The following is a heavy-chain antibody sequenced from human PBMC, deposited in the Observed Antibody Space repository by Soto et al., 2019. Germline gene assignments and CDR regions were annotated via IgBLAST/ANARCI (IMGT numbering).Heavy chain of an antibody. CDR3: AREDGGSYSFIGGFGY. J-gene: IGHJ4*02. CDR2: IYYSGST. D-gene: IGHD1-26*01. V-gene: IGHV4-59*01. CDR1: GASISSYY. Sequence: PSETLSLTCTVSGASISSYYWSWIRQPPGKGLEWIGYIYYSGSTNYNPSLKSRVTISVGTSKNQFSLKLSSVTAADTAVYYCAREDGGSYSFIGGFGYWGKGTLVTVSS.